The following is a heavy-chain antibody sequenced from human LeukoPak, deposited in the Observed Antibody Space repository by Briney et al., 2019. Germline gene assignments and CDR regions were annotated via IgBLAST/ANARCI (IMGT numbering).Heavy chain of an antibody. D-gene: IGHD3-22*01. Sequence: SETLSLTCTVSGGSISSSSYYWGWIRQPPGKGLEWIGSIYYSGSTYYNPSLKSRVTISVDTSKNQFSLKLSSVTAADTAVYYCARDGYYYDSSVVYWGQGTLVTVSS. J-gene: IGHJ4*02. CDR2: IYYSGST. V-gene: IGHV4-39*07. CDR3: ARDGYYYDSSVVY. CDR1: GGSISSSSYY.